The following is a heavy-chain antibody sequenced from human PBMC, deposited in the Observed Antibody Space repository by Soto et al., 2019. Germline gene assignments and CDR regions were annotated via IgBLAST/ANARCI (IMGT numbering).Heavy chain of an antibody. CDR3: ARMVVSVIHDAFDI. Sequence: PGGSLRLSCAASGVTVSSDRMNSVRQTRGKGLELVSSIRRTSRHIYYAHSVKGRFATSRDNATIPLYLQMNRLRAEDTAVYYCARMVVSVIHDAFDIWGQGPIVNV. J-gene: IGHJ3*02. CDR1: GVTVSSDR. D-gene: IGHD2-21*02. V-gene: IGHV3-21*01. CDR2: IRRTSRHI.